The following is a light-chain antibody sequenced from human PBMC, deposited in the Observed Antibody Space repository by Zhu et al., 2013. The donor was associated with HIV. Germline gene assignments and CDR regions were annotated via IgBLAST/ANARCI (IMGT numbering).Light chain of an antibody. CDR2: GNS. J-gene: IGLJ1*01. CDR3: SSYAGSSTYV. V-gene: IGLV1-40*01. Sequence: WYQQKPGKAPKLLIYGNSKRPSGVPDRFSGSKSGTSASLAITGLQVEDEADYYCSSYAGSSTYVFGTGTKVTVL.